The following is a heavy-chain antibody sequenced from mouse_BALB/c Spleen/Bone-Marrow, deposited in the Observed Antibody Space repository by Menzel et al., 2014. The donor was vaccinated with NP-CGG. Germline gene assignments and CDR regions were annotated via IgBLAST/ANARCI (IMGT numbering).Heavy chain of an antibody. CDR2: INPGSGGS. V-gene: IGHV1-54*01. CDR1: GYAFTNYW. CDR3: VREMTRYAMDY. Sequence: VHLVESGAELVRPGTSVKVSCKASGYAFTNYWIEWVKQRPGQGLEWIGVINPGSGGSNYNEKFKGKATLTADKPSSTAYMQLSSLTSDDSAVYFCVREMTRYAMDYWGQGTSVTVSS. J-gene: IGHJ4*01.